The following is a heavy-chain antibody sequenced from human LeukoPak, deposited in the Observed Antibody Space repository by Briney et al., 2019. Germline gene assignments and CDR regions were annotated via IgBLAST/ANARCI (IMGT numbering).Heavy chain of an antibody. CDR3: AKDLDTAVDY. J-gene: IGHJ4*02. CDR1: GFTFSSYG. V-gene: IGHV3-30*18. CDR2: ISYDGSNK. Sequence: GGSLRLSCAASGFTFSSYGMHWVRQAPGKGLEWVAAISYDGSNKYYADSVKGRFTISRDNSKNTLYLQMNSLRAEDTAVYYCAKDLDTAVDYWGQGTLVTVSS. D-gene: IGHD5-18*01.